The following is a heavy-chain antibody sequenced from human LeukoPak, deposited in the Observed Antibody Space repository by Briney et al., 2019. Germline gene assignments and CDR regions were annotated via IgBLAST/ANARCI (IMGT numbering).Heavy chain of an antibody. Sequence: GGSLRLSCAASGFTFSSYSMNWVRQAPWKGLVWVSRINSDGSSTSYADSVKGRFTISRDNAKNTLYLQMNSLRAEDTAVYYCARGPITMVRGVIISYYGMDVWGQGTTVTVSS. J-gene: IGHJ6*02. D-gene: IGHD3-10*01. CDR3: ARGPITMVRGVIISYYGMDV. CDR1: GFTFSSYS. CDR2: INSDGSST. V-gene: IGHV3-74*01.